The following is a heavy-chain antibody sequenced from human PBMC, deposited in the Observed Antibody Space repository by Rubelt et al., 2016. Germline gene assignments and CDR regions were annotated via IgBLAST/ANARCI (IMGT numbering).Heavy chain of an antibody. CDR3: ARATWEGEVAGTRYYYYGMDV. V-gene: IGHV3-30*19. D-gene: IGHD6-19*01. CDR1: GFTFSSYD. J-gene: IGHJ6*02. CDR2: ISYDGSNK. Sequence: GFTFSSYDMHWVRQAPGKGLEWVAVISYDGSNKYYADSVKGRFTISRDNSKNTLYLQMNSLRAEDTAVYYCARATWEGEVAGTRYYYYGMDVWGQGTTVTVSS.